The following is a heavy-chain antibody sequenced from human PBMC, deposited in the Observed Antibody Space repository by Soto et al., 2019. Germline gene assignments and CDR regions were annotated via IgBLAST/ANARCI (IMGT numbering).Heavy chain of an antibody. CDR3: ARASGYSYGPPSSFYYYGMDV. CDR1: GGTLSSYA. Sequence: GASVKVSCKASGGTLSSYAISWVRQAPGQGLEWMGGIIPIFGTANYAQKFQGRVTITADESTSTAYMELSSLRSEDTAVYYCARASGYSYGPPSSFYYYGMDVWGQGTTVTVSS. D-gene: IGHD5-18*01. J-gene: IGHJ6*02. CDR2: IIPIFGTA. V-gene: IGHV1-69*13.